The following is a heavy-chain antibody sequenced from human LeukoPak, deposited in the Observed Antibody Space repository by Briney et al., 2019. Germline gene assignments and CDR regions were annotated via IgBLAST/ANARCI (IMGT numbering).Heavy chain of an antibody. CDR3: ARPSTKYSSSSGYFQH. D-gene: IGHD6-6*01. CDR2: IYYSGST. CDR1: GGSISSSSYN. Sequence: SETLSLTCTVSGGSISSSSYNWGWIRQPPGKGLEWIGSIYYSGSTYYNPSLKSRVTISVDTSKNQFSLKLSSVTAADTAVYYCARPSTKYSSSSGYFQHWGQGTLVTVSS. J-gene: IGHJ1*01. V-gene: IGHV4-39*01.